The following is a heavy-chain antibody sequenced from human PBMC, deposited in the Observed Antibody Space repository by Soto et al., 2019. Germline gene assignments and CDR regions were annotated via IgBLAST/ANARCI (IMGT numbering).Heavy chain of an antibody. V-gene: IGHV5-51*01. J-gene: IGHJ6*02. CDR1: GYILTDHC. Sequence: PGVPLKISCKGSGYILTDHCIVWVRQMDGKGLEWVGIICPGYSNIIYSPSFQGQVTISADKSISTAYLQWSSLKASDTAMYYCARYGSGSYYNRYYYYYYGMDVWGQGTTVTVSS. D-gene: IGHD3-10*01. CDR2: ICPGYSNI. CDR3: ARYGSGSYYNRYYYYYYGMDV.